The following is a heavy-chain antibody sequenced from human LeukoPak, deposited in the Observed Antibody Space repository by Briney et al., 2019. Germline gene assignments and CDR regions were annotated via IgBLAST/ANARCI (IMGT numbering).Heavy chain of an antibody. CDR1: GFTFSSYS. CDR2: ISSSSSTI. Sequence: GGSLRLSCAASGFTFSSYSMNWVRQAPGKGLEWVSYISSSSSTIYYADSVKGRFAISRDNAKNSLYLQMNSLRAEDTAVYYCAKGPTLSPFDYWGQGTLVTVSS. D-gene: IGHD3-16*02. V-gene: IGHV3-48*01. J-gene: IGHJ4*02. CDR3: AKGPTLSPFDY.